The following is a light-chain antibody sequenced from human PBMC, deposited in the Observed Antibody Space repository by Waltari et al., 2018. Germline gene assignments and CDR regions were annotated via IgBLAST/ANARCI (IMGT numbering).Light chain of an antibody. CDR1: SSNIGNNY. J-gene: IGLJ2*01. Sequence: QSVLTQPPSVSAAPGQKVTISCSGSSSNIGNNYVSWYQQLPGTAPKLLIYENNKRPSGMPDRFSGSKAGTSATLGITGLQTGDEADYYCGTWDSSLSEGVFGGGTKLTVL. CDR3: GTWDSSLSEGV. CDR2: ENN. V-gene: IGLV1-51*02.